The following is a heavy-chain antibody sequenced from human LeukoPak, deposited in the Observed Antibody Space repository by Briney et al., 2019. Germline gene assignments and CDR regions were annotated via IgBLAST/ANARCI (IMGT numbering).Heavy chain of an antibody. Sequence: GGSLRLSCAASGFTFSSYAMSWVRQAPGKGLEWVSAISGSGGSTYYADSVKGRFTISRDNSKNTLYLQMNSLRAEDTAVYYCAKDRPRSSGSYPRYFDYWGQGTLVTVSS. D-gene: IGHD3-10*01. V-gene: IGHV3-23*01. CDR2: ISGSGGST. CDR1: GFTFSSYA. J-gene: IGHJ4*02. CDR3: AKDRPRSSGSYPRYFDY.